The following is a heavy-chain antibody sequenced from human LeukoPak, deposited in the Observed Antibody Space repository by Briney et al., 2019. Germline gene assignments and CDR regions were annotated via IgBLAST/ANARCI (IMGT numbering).Heavy chain of an antibody. CDR3: ARGSVAGTFSLDY. D-gene: IGHD6-19*01. CDR1: GGSISSSSYY. Sequence: PSETLSLTCTVSGGSISSSSYYWGWIRQPPGTGLEWIGSIYYSGSTYYNPSLKSRVTISVDTSKNQFSLKLSSVTAADTAVYYCARGSVAGTFSLDYWGQGTLITVSS. V-gene: IGHV4-39*07. J-gene: IGHJ4*02. CDR2: IYYSGST.